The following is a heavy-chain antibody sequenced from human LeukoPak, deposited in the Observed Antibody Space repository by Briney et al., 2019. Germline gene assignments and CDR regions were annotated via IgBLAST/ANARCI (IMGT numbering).Heavy chain of an antibody. D-gene: IGHD3-9*01. CDR2: IYYSGST. J-gene: IGHJ3*02. Sequence: SETLSLTCTVSGGSISSSSYYWCWIRQPPGKGLEWIGSIYYSGSTYYNPSLKSRVTISVDTSKNQFSLKLSSVTAADTAVYYCARHFDYRDAFDIWGQGTMDTVSS. V-gene: IGHV4-39*01. CDR3: ARHFDYRDAFDI. CDR1: GGSISSSSYY.